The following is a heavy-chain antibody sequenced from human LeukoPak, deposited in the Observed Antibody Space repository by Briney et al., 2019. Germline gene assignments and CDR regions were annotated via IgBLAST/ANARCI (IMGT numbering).Heavy chain of an antibody. V-gene: IGHV1-18*01. CDR3: ARDYGGNGGVDY. CDR2: ISAYNGNT. Sequence: ASVTVSCKASGYTFTSYGINWVRQAPGQGREGMGWISAYNGNTNYAQKLQGRVTMTTDTSTSTAYMELRSLRSDDTAVYYCARDYGGNGGVDYWGQGTLVTVSS. D-gene: IGHD4-23*01. J-gene: IGHJ4*02. CDR1: GYTFTSYG.